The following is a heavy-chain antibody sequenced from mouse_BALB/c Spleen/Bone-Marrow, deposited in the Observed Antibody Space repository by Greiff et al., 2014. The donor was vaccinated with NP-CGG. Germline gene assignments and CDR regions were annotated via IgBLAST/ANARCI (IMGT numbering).Heavy chain of an antibody. CDR1: GFTFSSFG. D-gene: IGHD1-1*01. CDR3: ARSGSSSGYFDY. Sequence: EVQRVESGGGLVQPGGSRKLSCAASGFTFSSFGMHWVRQAPEKGLERVAYISSGSSTIYYADTVMGRFTISRDNPKNTLFLQMTSLRSEDTAMYYCARSGSSSGYFDYWGQGTTLTVSS. J-gene: IGHJ2*01. V-gene: IGHV5-17*02. CDR2: ISSGSSTI.